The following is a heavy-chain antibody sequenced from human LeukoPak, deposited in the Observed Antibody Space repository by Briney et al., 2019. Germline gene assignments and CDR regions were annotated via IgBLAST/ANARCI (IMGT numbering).Heavy chain of an antibody. CDR1: GGSFSGYY. D-gene: IGHD3-9*01. J-gene: IGHJ6*02. V-gene: IGHV4-34*01. CDR3: ARVGTYYDILTGPEGYYYGMDV. Sequence: SETLSLTCAVYGGSFSGYYWSWIRQPPGKGLEWIGEINHSGSTNYNPSLKSRVTISVDTSKNQFSLKLSSVTAADTAVYYRARVGTYYDILTGPEGYYYGMDVWSQGTTVTVSS. CDR2: INHSGST.